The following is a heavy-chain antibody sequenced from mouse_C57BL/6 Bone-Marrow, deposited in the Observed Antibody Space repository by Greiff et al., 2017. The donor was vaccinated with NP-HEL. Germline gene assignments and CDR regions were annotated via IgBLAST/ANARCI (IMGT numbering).Heavy chain of an antibody. CDR2: IYPGSGST. CDR1: GYTFTSYW. V-gene: IGHV1-55*01. Sequence: VKLQQPGAELVKPGASVKMSCKASGYTFTSYWITWVKQRPGQGLEWIGDIYPGSGSTNYNEKFKSKATLTVDTSSSTAYMQLSSLTSEDSAVYYCASYYYGSSYWYFDVWGTGTTVTVSS. D-gene: IGHD1-1*01. J-gene: IGHJ1*03. CDR3: ASYYYGSSYWYFDV.